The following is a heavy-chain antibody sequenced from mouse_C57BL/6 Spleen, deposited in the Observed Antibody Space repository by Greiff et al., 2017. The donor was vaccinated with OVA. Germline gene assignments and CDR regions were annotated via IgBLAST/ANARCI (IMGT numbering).Heavy chain of an antibody. CDR1: GFTFSDFY. CDR3: ARDNWEYAMDY. J-gene: IGHJ4*01. D-gene: IGHD4-1*01. CDR2: SRNKANDYTT. Sequence: EVNVVESGGGLVQSGRSLRLSCATSGFTFSDFYMEWVRQAPGKGLEWIAASRNKANDYTTEYSASVKGRFIVSRDTSQSILYLQMNALRAEDTAIYYCARDNWEYAMDYWGQGTSVTVSS. V-gene: IGHV7-1*01.